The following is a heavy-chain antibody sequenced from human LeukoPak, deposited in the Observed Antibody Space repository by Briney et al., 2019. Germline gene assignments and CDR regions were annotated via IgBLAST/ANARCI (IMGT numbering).Heavy chain of an antibody. CDR3: TVYGDYPHNYYYYGMDV. Sequence: GGSLKLSCAASGFTFSGSAMHWVRQASGKGLEWVGRIRSQANSYATAYAASVKGRFTISRDDSKNTAYLQMNSLKTEDTAVYYCTVYGDYPHNYYYYGMDVWGQGTTVTVSS. CDR2: IRSQANSYAT. J-gene: IGHJ6*02. CDR1: GFTFSGSA. V-gene: IGHV3-73*01. D-gene: IGHD4-17*01.